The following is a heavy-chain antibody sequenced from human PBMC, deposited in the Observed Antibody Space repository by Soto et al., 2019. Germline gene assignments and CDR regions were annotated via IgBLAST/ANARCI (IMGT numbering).Heavy chain of an antibody. Sequence: VQLVESGGGSVQPGGSLRLSCAASGFTFSRHWIHWVRQAPGQGLVWVSRTKTDGTTDLADSVRGRFTTSRDNAENTVYLQMNSLRVEDTAVYYCARDMRAVPWYGGISSVFDMWGQGTRVTVSS. D-gene: IGHD3-10*01. CDR2: TKTDGTT. J-gene: IGHJ3*02. CDR1: GFTFSRHW. V-gene: IGHV3-74*01. CDR3: ARDMRAVPWYGGISSVFDM.